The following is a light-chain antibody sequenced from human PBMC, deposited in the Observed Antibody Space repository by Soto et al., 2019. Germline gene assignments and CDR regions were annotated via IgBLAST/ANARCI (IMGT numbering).Light chain of an antibody. CDR3: NSNTTACTPYV. J-gene: IGLJ1*01. CDR1: SSSVGGHNY. V-gene: IGLV2-14*03. CDR2: DVS. Sequence: QSVLTQPASVSGSPGQSITISCTGTSSSVGGHNYVSWYQQLPGKAPKLMIYDVSNRPSGASIRSSGSKSGNTSSLTIPGLRAADEADCYCNSNTTACTPYVFGTGTKVTVL.